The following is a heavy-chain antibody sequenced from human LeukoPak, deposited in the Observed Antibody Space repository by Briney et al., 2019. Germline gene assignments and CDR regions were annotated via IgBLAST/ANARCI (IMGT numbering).Heavy chain of an antibody. CDR1: GGSISSGGYY. Sequence: SETLSLTCTVSGGSISSGGYYWSWIRQPPGKGLEWIGYIYHSGSTYYNPSLKSRVTISVDRSKNQFSLKLSSVTAADTAVYYCARVKSSSWYGYWFDPWGQGTLVTVSS. J-gene: IGHJ5*02. CDR2: IYHSGST. CDR3: ARVKSSSWYGYWFDP. D-gene: IGHD6-13*01. V-gene: IGHV4-30-2*01.